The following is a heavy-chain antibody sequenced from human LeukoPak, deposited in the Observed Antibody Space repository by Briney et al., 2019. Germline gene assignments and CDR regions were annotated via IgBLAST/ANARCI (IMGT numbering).Heavy chain of an antibody. CDR3: ARGRAMVRGVIITFVGWFDP. D-gene: IGHD3-10*01. CDR1: GGSFSGYY. CDR2: LNHSGRT. V-gene: IGHV4-34*01. Sequence: PAETLSLPCAVYGGSFSGYYWSWLRQPPGKRLEWIGELNHSGRTNNGPFLKSRVTISVDTSKNQFSLKLSSVTAADTAVYYCARGRAMVRGVIITFVGWFDPWGQGTLVTVSS. J-gene: IGHJ5*02.